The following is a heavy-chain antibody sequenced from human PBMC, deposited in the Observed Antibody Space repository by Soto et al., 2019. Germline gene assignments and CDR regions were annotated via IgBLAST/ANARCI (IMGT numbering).Heavy chain of an antibody. D-gene: IGHD2-15*01. Sequence: SETLSLTCTVSGGSISSSSYYWGWIRQPPGKGLEWIGRIYYSGSTYYNPSLKSRVTISLDTSKNQFSLELNSVTGADTAIYYCARGFSGYCSGGSCSSFDYWGQGTLVTVSS. V-gene: IGHV4-39*07. CDR2: IYYSGST. CDR3: ARGFSGYCSGGSCSSFDY. CDR1: GGSISSSSYY. J-gene: IGHJ4*02.